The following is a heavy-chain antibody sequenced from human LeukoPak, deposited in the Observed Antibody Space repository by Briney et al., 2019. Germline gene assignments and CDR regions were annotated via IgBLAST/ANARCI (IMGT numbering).Heavy chain of an antibody. J-gene: IGHJ4*02. V-gene: IGHV4-59*01. CDR3: ARDYGDYFDY. CDR1: GGPISNYY. D-gene: IGHD4-17*01. CDR2: IYYSGST. Sequence: SESLSLTCTVSGGPISNYYWSWIRQPPGKGLEWIGYIYYSGSTNYNPSLKSRVIISVDTSKNQFSLKLSSVAAADTAVYYCARDYGDYFDYWGQGTPVTVSS.